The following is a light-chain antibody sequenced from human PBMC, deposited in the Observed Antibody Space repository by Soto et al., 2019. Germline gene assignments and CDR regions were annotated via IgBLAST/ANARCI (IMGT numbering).Light chain of an antibody. V-gene: IGKV1-39*01. CDR2: TAS. J-gene: IGKJ2*01. Sequence: DIQMTQSPSSLSASVGDRVTITCRASQTISSYLNWYQQTPGKAPKLLIYTASSLQTGVPSRFSGSGSGTDFTLTIGNLQTEDFATYYCQQSYSTPYTFGQGTKVEIK. CDR1: QTISSY. CDR3: QQSYSTPYT.